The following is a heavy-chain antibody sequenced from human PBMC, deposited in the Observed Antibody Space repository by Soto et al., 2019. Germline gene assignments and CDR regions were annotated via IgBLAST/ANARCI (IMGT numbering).Heavy chain of an antibody. D-gene: IGHD6-19*01. V-gene: IGHV3-11*05. CDR1: GFTFSAVY. Sequence: QVQLEESGGGLVKPGGSLRLSCAASGFTFSAVYMSWIRQAPNKGLEYISYISSSGTSANYADSVKGRFTISRDNAKNSLYLQMNSLRAEDTAVSYCASDRGAVTGQYFDYWGQGALVTVSS. J-gene: IGHJ4*02. CDR2: ISSSGTSA. CDR3: ASDRGAVTGQYFDY.